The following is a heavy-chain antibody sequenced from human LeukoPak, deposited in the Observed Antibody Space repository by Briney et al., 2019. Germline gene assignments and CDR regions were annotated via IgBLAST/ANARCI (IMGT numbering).Heavy chain of an antibody. V-gene: IGHV1-69*05. CDR3: ARERGFIAVAGGFDY. CDR2: IIPIFGTA. Sequence: PVKVSCKASGGTFSSYSISWVRQAPGQGLEWMGRIIPIFGTANYAQKFQGRVTITTDESTSTAYMELSSLRSEDTAVYYCARERGFIAVAGGFDYWGQGTLVTVSS. CDR1: GGTFSSYS. D-gene: IGHD6-19*01. J-gene: IGHJ4*02.